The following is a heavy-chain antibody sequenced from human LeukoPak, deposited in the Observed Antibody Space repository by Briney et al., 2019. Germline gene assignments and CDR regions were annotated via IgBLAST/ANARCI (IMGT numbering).Heavy chain of an antibody. Sequence: GASVKVSCKASGYTFTGYYMHWVRPAPGQGLEWMGWINPNSGGTNYAQKFQGRVTMTRDTSISTAYMELSRLRSDDTAVYYCAREVGYDYVWGSYRQGDFDYWGQGTLVTVSS. D-gene: IGHD3-16*02. CDR1: GYTFTGYY. V-gene: IGHV1-2*02. J-gene: IGHJ4*02. CDR2: INPNSGGT. CDR3: AREVGYDYVWGSYRQGDFDY.